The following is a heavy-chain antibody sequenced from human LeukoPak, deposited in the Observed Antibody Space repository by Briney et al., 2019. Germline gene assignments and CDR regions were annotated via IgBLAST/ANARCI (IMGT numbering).Heavy chain of an antibody. V-gene: IGHV7-4-1*02. CDR3: ARGGRICASCYYYYYYYMDV. CDR2: INTNTGNP. Sequence: ASVKVSCKASGYTFTSYAMNWVRQAPGQGLEWMGWINTNTGNPTYAQGFTGRFVFSLDTSVSTAYLQISSLKAEDTAVYYCARGGRICASCYYYYYYYMDVWGKGTTVTVSS. D-gene: IGHD2-2*01. J-gene: IGHJ6*03. CDR1: GYTFTSYA.